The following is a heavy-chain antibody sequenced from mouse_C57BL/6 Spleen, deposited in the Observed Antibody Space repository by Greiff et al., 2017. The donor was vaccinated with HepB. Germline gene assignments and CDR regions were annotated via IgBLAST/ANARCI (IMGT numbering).Heavy chain of an antibody. CDR1: GYTFTSYW. D-gene: IGHD1-1*01. J-gene: IGHJ4*01. Sequence: EVQLQQSGTVLARPGASVKMSCKTSGYTFTSYWMHWVKQRPGQGLEWIGAIYPGNSDTSYNQKFKGKAKLTAVTSASTAYMELSSLTNEDSAVYYCTRGRSGHDYAMDYWGQGTSVTVSS. CDR2: IYPGNSDT. V-gene: IGHV1-5*01. CDR3: TRGRSGHDYAMDY.